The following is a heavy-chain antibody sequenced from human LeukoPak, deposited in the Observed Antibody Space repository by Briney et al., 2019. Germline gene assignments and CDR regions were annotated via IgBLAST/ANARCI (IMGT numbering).Heavy chain of an antibody. J-gene: IGHJ3*01. V-gene: IGHV3-7*03. CDR3: ARSSYSSPSSV. CDR1: GFTFSGFW. Sequence: GGSLRLSCAVSGFTFSGFWMSWSRQAPGKGLEWVASINSDGSEGYYADVVKGRFTISRDNAKNSLYLQINSLRAEDTAVYYCARSSYSSPSSVWGQGTMVTVSS. CDR2: INSDGSEG. D-gene: IGHD6-6*01.